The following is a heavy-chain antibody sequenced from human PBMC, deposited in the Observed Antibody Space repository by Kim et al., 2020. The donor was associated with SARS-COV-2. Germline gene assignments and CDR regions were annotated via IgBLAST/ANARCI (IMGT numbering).Heavy chain of an antibody. Sequence: GGSLRLSCEASGFTFSNYWMSWVRQAPGKGPEWVGNIKQDGSEKYYVDSVKGRFTISRDNAKNSLYLQMNSLRADDTAVYYCASTVVWGQGNLVTVSS. D-gene: IGHD2-15*01. J-gene: IGHJ4*02. CDR1: GFTFSNYW. CDR3: ASTVV. CDR2: IKQDGSEK. V-gene: IGHV3-7*01.